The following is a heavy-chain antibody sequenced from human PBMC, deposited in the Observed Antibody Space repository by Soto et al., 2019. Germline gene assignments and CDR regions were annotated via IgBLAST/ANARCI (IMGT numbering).Heavy chain of an antibody. V-gene: IGHV4-30-2*01. Sequence: NPSETLSLTCAVSGGSITSDGYSWSWIRQPPGKGLEWIGYIDHRGTTYYNPSLKSRVTMSVDGSKNQFSLKLSSVTAADTAVYYCARVDTMVRGGFNWFDPWGQGTLVTVSS. D-gene: IGHD3-10*01. CDR3: ARVDTMVRGGFNWFDP. J-gene: IGHJ5*02. CDR1: GGSITSDGYS. CDR2: IDHRGTT.